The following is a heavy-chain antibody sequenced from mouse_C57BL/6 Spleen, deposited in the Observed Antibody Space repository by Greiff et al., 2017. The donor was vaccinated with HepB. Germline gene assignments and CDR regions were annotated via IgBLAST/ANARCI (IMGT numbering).Heavy chain of an antibody. J-gene: IGHJ4*01. V-gene: IGHV1-22*01. Sequence: EVQLQQSGPELVKPGASVKMSCKASGYTFTDYNMHWVKQSHGKSLEWIGYINPNNGGTSYNQKFKGKATLTVNKSSSTAYMELRSLTSEDSAVYYCARQLRLRTYAMDYWGQGTSVTVSS. CDR3: ARQLRLRTYAMDY. CDR2: INPNNGGT. D-gene: IGHD3-2*02. CDR1: GYTFTDYN.